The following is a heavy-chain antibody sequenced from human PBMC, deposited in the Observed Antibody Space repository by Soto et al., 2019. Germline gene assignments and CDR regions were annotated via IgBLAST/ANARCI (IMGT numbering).Heavy chain of an antibody. CDR1: GFRFSDYA. V-gene: IGHV3-30-3*01. J-gene: IGHJ4*02. CDR3: AGGREAGIYRGCFDH. Sequence: QVQVVESGGGVVQPGRSLRLSCAASGFRFSDYAMAWVRQAPGKGLEWVAFISKDGSNEYYADSVKGRFIISRDNSKNTLCLQRNSLSVGDTAVYHCAGGREAGIYRGCFDHWGQGTLVAVSS. D-gene: IGHD1-1*01. CDR2: ISKDGSNE.